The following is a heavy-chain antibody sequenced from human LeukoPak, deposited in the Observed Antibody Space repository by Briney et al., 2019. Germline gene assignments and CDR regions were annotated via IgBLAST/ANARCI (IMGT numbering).Heavy chain of an antibody. CDR3: ARAGTVVVAENWFDP. D-gene: IGHD2-15*01. J-gene: IGHJ5*02. Sequence: SVKVSCKASGGTFSSYAISWVRQAPGQGLEGMGWIIPILGIANYAQKFQGRVTITADKSTSTAYMELSSLRSEDTAVYYCARAGTVVVAENWFDPWGQGTLVTVSS. CDR2: IIPILGIA. V-gene: IGHV1-69*10. CDR1: GGTFSSYA.